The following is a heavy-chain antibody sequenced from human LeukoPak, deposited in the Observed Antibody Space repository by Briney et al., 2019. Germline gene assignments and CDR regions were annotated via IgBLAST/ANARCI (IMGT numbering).Heavy chain of an antibody. Sequence: GGSLRLSCAASGFTFSDYSMNWVRQAPGRGLEWVANIKQDGSEKYYVDSVKGRFTISRDNAKNSLYLQMNSLRAEDTAVYYCARDRGYSSSWPSGAFDIWGQGTMVTVSS. V-gene: IGHV3-7*01. D-gene: IGHD6-13*01. J-gene: IGHJ3*02. CDR3: ARDRGYSSSWPSGAFDI. CDR1: GFTFSDYS. CDR2: IKQDGSEK.